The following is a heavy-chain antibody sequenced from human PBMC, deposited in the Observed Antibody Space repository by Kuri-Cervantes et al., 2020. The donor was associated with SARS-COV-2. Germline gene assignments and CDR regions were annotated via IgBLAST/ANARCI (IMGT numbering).Heavy chain of an antibody. V-gene: IGHV1-2*02. CDR1: GYTFTGYY. D-gene: IGHD6-13*01. CDR3: ARGWQQLVGDAFDI. Sequence: ASVKVSCKASGYTFTGYYMHWVRQAPGQGLEWMGWINPNSGGTNYAQKFQGRVTMTRDTSISTAYMELSSLRSEDTAVYYCARGWQQLVGDAFDIWGQGTMVTVSS. CDR2: INPNSGGT. J-gene: IGHJ3*02.